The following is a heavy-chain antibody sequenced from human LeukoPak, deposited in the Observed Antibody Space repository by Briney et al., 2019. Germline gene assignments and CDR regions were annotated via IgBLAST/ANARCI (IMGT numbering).Heavy chain of an antibody. CDR1: GGSFSGYY. V-gene: IGHV4-34*01. J-gene: IGHJ4*02. Sequence: SETLSLTCAVYGGSFSGYYWGWIRQPPGKGLEWIGEINHSGSTNYNPSLNSRVTISVDTSKNQFSLKPSSVTAADTAVYYCARGRRVVVVAATRPGSQTFDYWGQGTLVTVSS. CDR3: ARGRRVVVVAATRPGSQTFDY. CDR2: INHSGST. D-gene: IGHD2-15*01.